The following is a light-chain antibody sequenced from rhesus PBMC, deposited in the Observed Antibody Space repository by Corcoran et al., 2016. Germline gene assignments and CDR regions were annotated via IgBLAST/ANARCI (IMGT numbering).Light chain of an antibody. CDR3: QQYNNFPFT. CDR1: QGINNY. CDR2: YVS. Sequence: DIQMTQSPSSLSASVGDRVTITCRASQGINNYLSWYQQKPGKAPKPLIYYVSSLETGVPSRFSGSRSGTDYTLTISSLQPEDIATYYWQQYNNFPFTFGPGTKLDIK. V-gene: IGKV1-66*01. J-gene: IGKJ3*01.